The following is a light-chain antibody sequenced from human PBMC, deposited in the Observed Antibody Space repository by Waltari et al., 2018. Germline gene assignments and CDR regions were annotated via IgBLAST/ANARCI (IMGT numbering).Light chain of an antibody. CDR2: GNS. CDR3: QSYDSSLWV. J-gene: IGLJ3*02. Sequence: QSVLTQPPSVSGAPGQRVTISCTGSSSNIGAGYVEHWYQQLPGTAPKPLNYGNSSRPSGVPDRFSGAKSGPSASLAITGLQAEDEADYYCQSYDSSLWVFGGGTKLTVL. V-gene: IGLV1-40*01. CDR1: SSNIGAGYV.